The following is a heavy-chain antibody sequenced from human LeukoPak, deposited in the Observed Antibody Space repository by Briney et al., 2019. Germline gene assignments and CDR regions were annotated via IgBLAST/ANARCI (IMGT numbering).Heavy chain of an antibody. CDR1: GYTFTGYY. CDR2: IRSKTNTYAT. V-gene: IGHV3-73*01. D-gene: IGHD2-15*01. J-gene: IGHJ6*04. Sequence: KVSCKASGYTFTGYYMHWVRQASGKGLEWVGHIRSKTNTYATTYAASVKGRFTISRDDSKNTAYLQMNSLKTEDTAVYYCTRTKRGYCSGGGCYSYYYYFMDVWGKGTTVTVSS. CDR3: TRTKRGYCSGGGCYSYYYYFMDV.